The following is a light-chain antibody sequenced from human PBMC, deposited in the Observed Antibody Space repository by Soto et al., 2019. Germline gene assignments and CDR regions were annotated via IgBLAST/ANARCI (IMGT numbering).Light chain of an antibody. V-gene: IGKV3-20*01. J-gene: IGKJ1*01. Sequence: EIVLTQSPGTLSLSLGERGTLSCRASQSVSSNYLAWYQQKPGQAPRLLIYGASSRATGIPDRFSGSGSGTDFTLTISRLEPEDFAVYYCQQYGSLSWTFGQGTKVEIK. CDR3: QQYGSLSWT. CDR1: QSVSSNY. CDR2: GAS.